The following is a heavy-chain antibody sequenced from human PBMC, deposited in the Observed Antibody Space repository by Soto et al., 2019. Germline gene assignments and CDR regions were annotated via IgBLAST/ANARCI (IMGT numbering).Heavy chain of an antibody. Sequence: PGGSLRLSCAASGFTFSSYAMSWVRRAPGKGLEWVSAISGSGGSTYYADSVKGRFTISRDNSKNTLYLQMNSLRAEDTAVYYWAKDLTRSNSDYYYYGMDVWGQGTTVTVSS. D-gene: IGHD4-4*01. CDR2: ISGSGGST. V-gene: IGHV3-23*01. CDR1: GFTFSSYA. J-gene: IGHJ6*02. CDR3: AKDLTRSNSDYYYYGMDV.